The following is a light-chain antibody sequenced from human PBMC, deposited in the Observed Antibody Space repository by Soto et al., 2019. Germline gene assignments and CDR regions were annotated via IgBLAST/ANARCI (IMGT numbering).Light chain of an antibody. CDR2: GAS. J-gene: IGKJ1*01. V-gene: IGKV3-20*01. CDR1: QSLSSTY. Sequence: EIVLTQSPGTLYLSPGERATLSCRASQSLSSTYLAWYQQKPGQAPRLLIYGASSRATGIPDRFSGSGSGTDFALTISRLEPEDFAVYYCQHYGTSLRTFGQGTKVEIK. CDR3: QHYGTSLRT.